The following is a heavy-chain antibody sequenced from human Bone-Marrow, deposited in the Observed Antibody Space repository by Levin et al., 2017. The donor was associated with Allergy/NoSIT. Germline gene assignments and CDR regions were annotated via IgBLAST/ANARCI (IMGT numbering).Heavy chain of an antibody. CDR2: ISHSEST. CDR3: ARSSFHYGYLLHAFDI. J-gene: IGHJ3*02. D-gene: IGHD5-18*01. Sequence: SETLSLTCAVSGYSISSDYYWGWIRLPPGKGLEWVGSISHSESTYYNPSLKSRVTISVDTSKNQFSLNLNSVTAADTAVYYCARSSFHYGYLLHAFDIWGQGTMVTVSS. CDR1: GYSISSDYY. V-gene: IGHV4-38-2*01.